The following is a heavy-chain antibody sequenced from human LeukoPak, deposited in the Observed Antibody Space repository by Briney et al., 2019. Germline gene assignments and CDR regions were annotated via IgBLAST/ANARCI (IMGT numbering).Heavy chain of an antibody. CDR3: ARLVRGVIDY. Sequence: SETLSLTCTVSGDSVSGGGYYWSWIRQPPGKGLEWIGYIYFSGSTNYNPSLQSRVTIPVDTSKNHFSLRLSSVTAADTAVYYCARLVRGVIDYWGQGTLVTVSS. CDR1: GDSVSGGGYY. D-gene: IGHD3-10*01. J-gene: IGHJ4*02. V-gene: IGHV4-61*03. CDR2: IYFSGST.